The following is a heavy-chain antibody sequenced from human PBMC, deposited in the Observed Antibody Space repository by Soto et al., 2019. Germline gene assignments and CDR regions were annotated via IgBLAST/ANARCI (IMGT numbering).Heavy chain of an antibody. V-gene: IGHV3-23*01. J-gene: IGHJ4*02. CDR3: ANRAAPRTTAAGTDFYY. Sequence: EVQLLESGGGLVQPGGSLRLSCAASGFTFSSYAMSWVRQAPGKGLEWVSAIRSSGDNTYYADAVKGRFTISRVNSKKALYLQRNSLRAEDTAVYYRANRAAPRTTAAGTDFYYCGQGPPVTASS. D-gene: IGHD6-13*01. CDR1: GFTFSSYA. CDR2: IRSSGDNT.